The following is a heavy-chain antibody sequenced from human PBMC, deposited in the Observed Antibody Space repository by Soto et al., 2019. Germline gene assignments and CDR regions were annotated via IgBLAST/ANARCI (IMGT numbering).Heavy chain of an antibody. CDR2: INHSGST. J-gene: IGHJ3*02. D-gene: IGHD6-13*01. CDR1: GGSFSGYY. V-gene: IGHV4-34*01. CDR3: ARGDSSSWPNDAFDI. Sequence: SETLSLTCAVYGGSFSGYYWSWIRQPPGKGLEWIGEINHSGSTNYNPSLKSRVTISVDTSKNQFSLKLSSVTAADTAVYYCARGDSSSWPNDAFDIWGQGTMVTVSS.